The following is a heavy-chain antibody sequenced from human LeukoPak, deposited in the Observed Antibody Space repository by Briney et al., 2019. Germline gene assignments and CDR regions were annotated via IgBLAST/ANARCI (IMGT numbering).Heavy chain of an antibody. CDR1: GFTFSSYA. Sequence: GGSLRLSCAASGFTFSSYAMHWVRQAPGKGLEWVAVISYDGSNKYYADSVKGRFTISRDNSKNTLYLQMNSLRAEDTAVYYCARDSRGELPIDYWGQGTLVTVSS. D-gene: IGHD1-26*01. J-gene: IGHJ4*02. CDR2: ISYDGSNK. CDR3: ARDSRGELPIDY. V-gene: IGHV3-30-3*01.